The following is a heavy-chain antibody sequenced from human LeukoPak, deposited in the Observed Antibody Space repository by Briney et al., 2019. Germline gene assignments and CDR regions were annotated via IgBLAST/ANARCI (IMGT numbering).Heavy chain of an antibody. V-gene: IGHV3-33*06. D-gene: IGHD2-8*02. J-gene: IGHJ6*03. CDR2: IWYDGSNK. CDR3: AKDLLTDMDV. Sequence: GGPRSLSCAASGFTFSSYGRHWVRQAPGKGREWVAVIWYDGSNKYYADSVKGRFIISRDNSKNTLYLQMNSLRAEDTAVYYCAKDLLTDMDVWGKGTTVTVSS. CDR1: GFTFSSYG.